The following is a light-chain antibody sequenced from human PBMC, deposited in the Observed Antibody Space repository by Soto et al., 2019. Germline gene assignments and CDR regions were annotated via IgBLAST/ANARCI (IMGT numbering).Light chain of an antibody. Sequence: DFVMTQFPDSLAVSLGERATIKCKSSQSVLSSVTNKNYLAWYQQRPGQPPKLLASWASARESGIPDRFSGSGSGTDFSLIIDDLQAEDVAVYYCQQYLSSHPTFGQGTKLEIK. CDR1: QSVLSSVTNKNY. CDR2: WAS. CDR3: QQYLSSHPT. J-gene: IGKJ2*01. V-gene: IGKV4-1*01.